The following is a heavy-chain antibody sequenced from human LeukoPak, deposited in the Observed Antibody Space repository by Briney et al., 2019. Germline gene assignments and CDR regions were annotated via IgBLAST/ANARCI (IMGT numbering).Heavy chain of an antibody. J-gene: IGHJ5*02. CDR1: GGPISSYY. D-gene: IGHD3-3*01. CDR2: IYYSGST. V-gene: IGHV4-59*01. Sequence: SETLSLTCTVSGGPISSYYWSWIRQPPGKGLEWIGYIYYSGSTNYNPSLKSRVTISVDTSKNQFSLKLSSLTAADTAVYYCARAPYYDFWSGYYGGNWFDPWGQGTLVTVSS. CDR3: ARAPYYDFWSGYYGGNWFDP.